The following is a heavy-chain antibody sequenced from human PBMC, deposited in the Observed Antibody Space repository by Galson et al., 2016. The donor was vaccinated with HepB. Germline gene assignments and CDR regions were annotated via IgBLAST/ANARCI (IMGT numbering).Heavy chain of an antibody. Sequence: SLRLSCAASGFTFRKYYMTWVRQAPGKGLEWVSVINSGYSTNYAASVQGRFTISRDNSKSTLYLQMDSLRAEDTAVYYCAREYFYRRDVWGKGTTVTVSA. CDR3: AREYFYRRDV. V-gene: IGHV3-53*01. D-gene: IGHD2/OR15-2a*01. CDR1: GFTFRKYY. J-gene: IGHJ6*04. CDR2: INSGYST.